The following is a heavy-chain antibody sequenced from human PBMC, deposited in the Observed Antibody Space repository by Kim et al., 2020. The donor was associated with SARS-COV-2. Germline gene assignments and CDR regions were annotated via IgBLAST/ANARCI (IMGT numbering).Heavy chain of an antibody. J-gene: IGHJ4*02. CDR2: ISRGSGHI. CDR3: AKDVGPGEGAIIY. Sequence: GGSLRLSCATSGFTFSDYAMNWVRQAPAKGLEWVSAISRGSGHIDYADSVKGRFTISRDNAKNSLYLQMDSLRLEDTALYYCAKDVGPGEGAIIYWGQGYLVAVSS. CDR1: GFTFSDYA. V-gene: IGHV3-21*04. D-gene: IGHD3-10*01.